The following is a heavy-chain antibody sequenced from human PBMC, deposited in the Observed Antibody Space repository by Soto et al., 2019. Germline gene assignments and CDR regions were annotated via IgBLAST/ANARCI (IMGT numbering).Heavy chain of an antibody. J-gene: IGHJ4*02. Sequence: QITLKESGPTLVKPTQTLTLTCTFSGFSLSTSGVGVAWVRQPPGKALEWLALIYWDKAKHYSPSLKSRLTVTKDTSINQVVLTMTNMYTVDTATYYCPHLQLIPFLSDYWGQGTLVTVSS. V-gene: IGHV2-5*02. CDR2: IYWDKAK. D-gene: IGHD6-13*01. CDR1: GFSLSTSGVG. CDR3: PHLQLIPFLSDY.